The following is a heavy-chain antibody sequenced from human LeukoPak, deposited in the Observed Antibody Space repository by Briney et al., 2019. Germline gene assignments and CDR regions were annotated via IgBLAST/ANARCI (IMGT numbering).Heavy chain of an antibody. D-gene: IGHD4-11*01. Sequence: GGSLRLSCVVSGFTFSGYWMSWVRQAPGEGLEWVANINEDGSEKYYVDSVKGRFTISRDNAKNSVYLQMNSLRAEDTAVYYCARSNQADDYWGQGTLVTVSS. CDR2: INEDGSEK. CDR1: GFTFSGYW. J-gene: IGHJ4*02. V-gene: IGHV3-7*01. CDR3: ARSNQADDY.